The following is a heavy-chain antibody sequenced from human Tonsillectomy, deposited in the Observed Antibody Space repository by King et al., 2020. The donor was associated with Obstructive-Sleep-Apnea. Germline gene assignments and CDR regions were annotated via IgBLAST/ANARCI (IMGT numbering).Heavy chain of an antibody. CDR1: GFTFSNYA. D-gene: IGHD3-22*01. CDR3: ARDTKIRGGYYGGDEYFQH. CDR2: ISYDGGNK. V-gene: IGHV3-30*04. Sequence: QVQLVESGGGVVQPGRSLRLSCAASGFTFSNYAMHWVRQAPGKGLEWVALISYDGGNKYYADSVMGRFTISRDNSKNRLYLQMHRLRAEDTAVYYCARDTKIRGGYYGGDEYFQHWGQGTLVSVSS. J-gene: IGHJ1*01.